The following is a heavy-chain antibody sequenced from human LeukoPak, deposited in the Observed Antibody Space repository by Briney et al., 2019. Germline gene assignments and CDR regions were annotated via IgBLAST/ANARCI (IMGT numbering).Heavy chain of an antibody. Sequence: PGRSLRLSCAASGFTFSSYGMHWVRQASGKGLEWVGRIRSKANSYATAYAASVKGRFTISRDDSKNTAYLQMNSLKTEDTAVYYCTRDSGSYGSFDYWGQGTLVTVSS. V-gene: IGHV3-73*01. D-gene: IGHD1-26*01. J-gene: IGHJ4*02. CDR2: IRSKANSYAT. CDR3: TRDSGSYGSFDY. CDR1: GFTFSSYG.